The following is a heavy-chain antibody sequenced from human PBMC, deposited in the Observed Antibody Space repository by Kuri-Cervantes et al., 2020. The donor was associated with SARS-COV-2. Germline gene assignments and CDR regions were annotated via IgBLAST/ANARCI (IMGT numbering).Heavy chain of an antibody. D-gene: IGHD1-26*01. Sequence: GSLRLSCTVSGGSISSSSYYWGWIRQPPGKGLEWIGSIYYSGSTYYNPSLKSRVTISVDTSKNQFSLKLSSLTAADTAVYYCARDLVGGTYAFDIWGQGTVVPSPQ. V-gene: IGHV4-39*07. CDR2: IYYSGST. CDR3: ARDLVGGTYAFDI. CDR1: GGSISSSSYY. J-gene: IGHJ3*02.